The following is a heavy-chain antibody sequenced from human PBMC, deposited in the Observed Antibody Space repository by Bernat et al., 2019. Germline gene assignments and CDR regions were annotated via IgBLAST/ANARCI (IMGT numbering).Heavy chain of an antibody. J-gene: IGHJ4*02. D-gene: IGHD4-17*01. Sequence: QVQLAESGGGVVQPGTSLRLSCAASGFTFSSYGMHWVRQAPGKGLEWVAFIWFDGSNKYYTDSVKGRFTISRDNSKSTLYLQMNSLRAEDTAVYYCARGLRTSVTPGDFWGQGTLVNVSS. CDR2: IWFDGSNK. CDR3: ARGLRTSVTPGDF. V-gene: IGHV3-33*01. CDR1: GFTFSSYG.